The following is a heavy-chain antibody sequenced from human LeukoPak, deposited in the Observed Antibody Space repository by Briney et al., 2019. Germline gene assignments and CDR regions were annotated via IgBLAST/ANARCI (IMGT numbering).Heavy chain of an antibody. V-gene: IGHV3-23*01. D-gene: IGHD3-9*01. J-gene: IGHJ4*02. CDR2: ISGSGGST. CDR1: GFTSSSYA. CDR3: AGYDILTKGFDY. Sequence: GGSLRLSCVASGFTSSSYAMSWVRQAPGKGLEWVSAISGSGGSTYYADSVKGRFTISRDNSKNTLYLQMNSLRAEDTAVYYCAGYDILTKGFDYWGQGTLVTVSS.